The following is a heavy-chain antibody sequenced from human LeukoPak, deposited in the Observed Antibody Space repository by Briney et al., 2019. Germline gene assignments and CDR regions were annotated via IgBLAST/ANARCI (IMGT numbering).Heavy chain of an antibody. CDR1: GFTFSSYS. J-gene: IGHJ6*03. D-gene: IGHD6-13*01. Sequence: PGGSLRLSCAASGFTFSSYSMNWVRQAPGKGLEWVSSISSSSSYIYYADSVKGRFTISRDNAKNSLYLQMNSLRAEDTAVYYCAKVLGIAAAGDYYYYYYMDVWGKGTTVTVSS. CDR3: AKVLGIAAAGDYYYYYYMDV. CDR2: ISSSSSYI. V-gene: IGHV3-21*04.